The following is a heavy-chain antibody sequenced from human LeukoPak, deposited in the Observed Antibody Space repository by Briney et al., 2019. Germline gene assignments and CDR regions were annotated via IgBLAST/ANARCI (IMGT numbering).Heavy chain of an antibody. V-gene: IGHV1-46*01. J-gene: IGHJ4*02. CDR2: INPSGGST. Sequence: GASVKVSCKASGGTFSSYAISWVRQAPGQGLEWMGVINPSGGSTSYAQKFQGRVTMTRDTSTSTVYMELSSLRSEDTAVYYCVGEKGHSSSWSFDYWGRGTLVTVSS. CDR3: VGEKGHSSSWSFDY. CDR1: GGTFSSYA. D-gene: IGHD6-13*01.